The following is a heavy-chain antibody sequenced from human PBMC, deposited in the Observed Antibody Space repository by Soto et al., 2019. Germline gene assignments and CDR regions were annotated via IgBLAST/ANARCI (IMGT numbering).Heavy chain of an antibody. V-gene: IGHV4-30-4*01. Sequence: SETLSLTCTVSGGSISSGDYYWSWIRQPPGKGLEWIGYIYYSGSTYYNPSLKSRVTISVDTSKNQFSLKLSSVTAADTAVYYCARDSSSSGIDYWGQGTLVTVSS. CDR2: IYYSGST. CDR3: ARDSSSSGIDY. J-gene: IGHJ4*02. D-gene: IGHD6-6*01. CDR1: GGSISSGDYY.